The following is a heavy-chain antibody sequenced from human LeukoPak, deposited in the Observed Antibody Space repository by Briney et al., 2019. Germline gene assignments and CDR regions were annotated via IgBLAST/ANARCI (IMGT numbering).Heavy chain of an antibody. J-gene: IGHJ4*02. CDR3: AKGFIRVTTGVDY. Sequence: GGSLRLSRAASGFTFSSYAMSWVRQAPGKGLEWVSAISGSGGSTYYADSVKGRITISRDNSKNTLYLQMNSLRAEDTAVYYCAKGFIRVTTGVDYWGQGTLVTVSS. CDR1: GFTFSSYA. V-gene: IGHV3-23*01. D-gene: IGHD4-11*01. CDR2: ISGSGGST.